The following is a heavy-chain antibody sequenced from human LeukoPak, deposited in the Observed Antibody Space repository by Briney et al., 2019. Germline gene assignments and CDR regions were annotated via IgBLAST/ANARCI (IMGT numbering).Heavy chain of an antibody. Sequence: ASVKVSCKASGYTFTAYYMHWVRQAPGQGLEWMGGINPNSGGTNYAQKFQGRVTMTRDTSISTAYMELSRLRSDDTAVYYCARDHSNDFWSGSGPLYYMDVWGKGTTVTVSS. D-gene: IGHD3-3*01. CDR1: GYTFTAYY. CDR2: INPNSGGT. CDR3: ARDHSNDFWSGSGPLYYMDV. V-gene: IGHV1-2*02. J-gene: IGHJ6*03.